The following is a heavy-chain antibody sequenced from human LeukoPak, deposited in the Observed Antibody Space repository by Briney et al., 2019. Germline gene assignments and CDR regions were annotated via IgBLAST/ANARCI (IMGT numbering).Heavy chain of an antibody. D-gene: IGHD3-10*01. Sequence: HAGGSLRLSCAVSGFTFSSYAMSWVRQAPGKGLEWVSAISGSGGSTYYADSVKGRFTISRDNSKNTLYLQMNSLRAEDTAVYYCAKVALLWFGELRDGMDVWGQGTTVTVSS. V-gene: IGHV3-23*01. CDR1: GFTFSSYA. J-gene: IGHJ6*02. CDR2: ISGSGGST. CDR3: AKVALLWFGELRDGMDV.